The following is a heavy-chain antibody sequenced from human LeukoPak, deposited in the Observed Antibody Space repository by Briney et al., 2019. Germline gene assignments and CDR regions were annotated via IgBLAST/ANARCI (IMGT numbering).Heavy chain of an antibody. CDR1: GFTFTSSA. D-gene: IGHD2-2*01. CDR3: AADPRYCSSTSCRSSGAFDI. Sequence: SVKVSCKASGFTFTSSAMQWVRQARGQRLEWIGWIVVGSGNTNYAQKFQGRVTITRDMSTSTAYMELSSLRSEDTAVYYCAADPRYCSSTSCRSSGAFDIWGQGTMVTVSS. J-gene: IGHJ3*02. V-gene: IGHV1-58*02. CDR2: IVVGSGNT.